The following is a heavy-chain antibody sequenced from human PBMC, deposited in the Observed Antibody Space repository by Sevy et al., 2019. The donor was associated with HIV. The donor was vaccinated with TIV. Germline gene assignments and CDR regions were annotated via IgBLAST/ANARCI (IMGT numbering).Heavy chain of an antibody. CDR1: GFTFSNYA. V-gene: IGHV3-23*01. CDR3: AKVDVVVPVADYGLDV. J-gene: IGHJ6*02. CDR2: ISRSCGST. D-gene: IGHD2-2*01. Sequence: GGSLRLSCAASGFTFSNYAMSWVRQAPGKGLEWVSSISRSCGSTYYADSVKGRFTISRDNSKNTLYLQMNSLRAEDTAVYYCAKVDVVVPVADYGLDVWGQGTTVTVSS.